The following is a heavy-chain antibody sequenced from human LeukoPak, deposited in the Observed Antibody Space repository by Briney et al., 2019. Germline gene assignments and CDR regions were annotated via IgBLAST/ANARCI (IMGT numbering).Heavy chain of an antibody. D-gene: IGHD1-26*01. CDR1: GYTFTSYG. Sequence: GASVKVSCKASGYTFTSYGISWVRQAPGQGLEWMGWISAYNGNTNYAQKLQGRVTMTTDTSTSTAYMELRSLRSDDTAVYYCARIPLVGSLKGYYYYMDVWGKGTTVTVSS. J-gene: IGHJ6*03. V-gene: IGHV1-18*01. CDR2: ISAYNGNT. CDR3: ARIPLVGSLKGYYYYMDV.